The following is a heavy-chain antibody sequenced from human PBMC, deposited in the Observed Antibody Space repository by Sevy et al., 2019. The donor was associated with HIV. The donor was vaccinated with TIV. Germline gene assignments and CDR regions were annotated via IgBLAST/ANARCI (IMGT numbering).Heavy chain of an antibody. Sequence: SETLSLTCTVSGGSISSYYWSWIRQPPGKGLEWIGYIYYSGSTNYNPSLKSRVTISVDRSKNQFSLKLSSVTAADTAVYYCARVGADGSGYYGDWFDPWGQGTLVTVSS. D-gene: IGHD3-22*01. J-gene: IGHJ5*02. CDR2: IYYSGST. CDR1: GGSISSYY. CDR3: ARVGADGSGYYGDWFDP. V-gene: IGHV4-59*01.